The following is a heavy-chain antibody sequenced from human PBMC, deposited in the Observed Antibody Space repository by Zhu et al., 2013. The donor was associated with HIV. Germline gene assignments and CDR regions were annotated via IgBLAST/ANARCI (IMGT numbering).Heavy chain of an antibody. D-gene: IGHD3-10*01. CDR2: INPSGGST. J-gene: IGHJ4*02. V-gene: IGHV1-46*03. CDR1: GYTFTGYY. CDR3: ARPSHHYYGSGSYSY. Sequence: QVQLVQSGAEVKKPGASVKVSCKASGYTFTGYYLHWVRQAPGQGLEWMGIINPSGGSTSYAQKFQGRVTMTRDTSTSTVYMELSSLRSEDTAVYYCARPSHHYYGSGSYSYWGQGTLVTVSS.